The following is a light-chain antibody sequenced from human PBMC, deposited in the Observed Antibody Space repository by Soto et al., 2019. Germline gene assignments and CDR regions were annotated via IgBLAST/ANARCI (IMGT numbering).Light chain of an antibody. CDR1: SSNIGDNP. CDR3: AAWDDSLNAL. Sequence: QAVVTQPPSASGTPGQRITISCSGSSSNIGDNPVNWYQQLPGAAPKLLIYINDQRPSGVPDRFSGSKSGTSASLAISGLQPEDEAYYYCAAWDDSLNALFGTGTKLTVL. V-gene: IGLV1-44*01. CDR2: IND. J-gene: IGLJ1*01.